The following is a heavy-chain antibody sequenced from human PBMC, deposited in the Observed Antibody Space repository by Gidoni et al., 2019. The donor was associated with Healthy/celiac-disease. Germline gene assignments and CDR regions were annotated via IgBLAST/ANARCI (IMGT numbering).Heavy chain of an antibody. CDR1: GFPFSSYA. CDR3: AKDPGPRGYVDY. J-gene: IGHJ4*02. Sequence: EVQLLESGGGLVQPGGSLRLSCAASGFPFSSYAMGWVRQAPGKGLEWVSAISGSGGSTYYADSVKGRFTISRDNSKNTLYLQMNSLRAEDTAVYYCAKDPGPRGYVDYWGQGTLVTVSS. CDR2: ISGSGGST. V-gene: IGHV3-23*01.